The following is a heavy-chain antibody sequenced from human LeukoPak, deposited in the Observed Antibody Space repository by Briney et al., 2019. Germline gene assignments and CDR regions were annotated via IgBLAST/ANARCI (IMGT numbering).Heavy chain of an antibody. V-gene: IGHV1-2*02. CDR1: GYTFTGYY. Sequence: ASVTVSCKASGYTFTGYYMHWVRQAPGQGLEWMGWINPNSGGTNYAQKFQGRVTMTRDTSISTAYMELSRLRSDDTAVYYCARDGYNRYYYYYMDVWGKGTTVTVSS. J-gene: IGHJ6*03. D-gene: IGHD5-24*01. CDR2: INPNSGGT. CDR3: ARDGYNRYYYYYMDV.